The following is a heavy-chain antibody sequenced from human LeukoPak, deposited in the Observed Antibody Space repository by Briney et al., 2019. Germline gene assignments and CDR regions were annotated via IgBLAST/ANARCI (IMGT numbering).Heavy chain of an antibody. CDR2: IYYSGST. J-gene: IGHJ4*02. Sequence: SETLSLTCTVSGGSISSYYWSWIRQPPGKGLEWIGYIYYSGSTNYNPSLKSRVTISVDTSKNQSSLKLSSVTAADTAVYYCAREAAGGGPFDYWGQGTLVTVSS. CDR3: AREAAGGGPFDY. CDR1: GGSISSYY. D-gene: IGHD6-13*01. V-gene: IGHV4-59*01.